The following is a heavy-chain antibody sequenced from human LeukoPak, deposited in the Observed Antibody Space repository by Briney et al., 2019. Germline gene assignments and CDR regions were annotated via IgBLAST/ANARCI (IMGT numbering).Heavy chain of an antibody. D-gene: IGHD4-17*01. Sequence: GGSLRLSCAASGFTFSSYEMTRVRQAPGKGLEWVSYISSSGSTIYYADSVKGRFTISRDHTKNSLYLQMNSLRAEDTAVYYCARLVSAVTTILWGQGTLVTVSS. CDR1: GFTFSSYE. V-gene: IGHV3-48*03. CDR3: ARLVSAVTTIL. J-gene: IGHJ4*02. CDR2: ISSSGSTI.